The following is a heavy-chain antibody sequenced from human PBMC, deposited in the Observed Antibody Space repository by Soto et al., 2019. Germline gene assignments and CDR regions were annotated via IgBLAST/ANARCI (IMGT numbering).Heavy chain of an antibody. Sequence: SETLSLTCAVSSGSISSSNWWSWVRQPPGKGLEWIGEIYHSGSTNYNPSLKSRVTISVDKSKNQFSLKLSSVTAADTAVYYCASAHYDFWSGYYVSYMDVWGKGTTVTVS. CDR2: IYHSGST. J-gene: IGHJ6*03. CDR1: SGSISSSNW. CDR3: ASAHYDFWSGYYVSYMDV. V-gene: IGHV4-4*02. D-gene: IGHD3-3*01.